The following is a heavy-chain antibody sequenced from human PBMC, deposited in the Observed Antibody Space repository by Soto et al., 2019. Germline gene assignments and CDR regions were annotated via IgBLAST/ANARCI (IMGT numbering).Heavy chain of an antibody. Sequence: EALTLTGTVSGGSISNASYYWSWIRQHPGKGLEWIAYIYYTGTTNYSPSLASRVTLSVDTSKNQFSLKMTSVTAADRAMYFCARYNSYAIDYWGRGTLVTVSS. J-gene: IGHJ4*02. CDR2: IYYTGTT. D-gene: IGHD2-8*01. V-gene: IGHV4-61*01. CDR1: GGSISNASYY. CDR3: ARYNSYAIDY.